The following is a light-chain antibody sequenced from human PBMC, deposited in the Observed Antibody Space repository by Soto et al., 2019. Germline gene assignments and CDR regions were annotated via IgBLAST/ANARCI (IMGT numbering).Light chain of an antibody. CDR2: GAS. Sequence: EVVLTQSPGTLSLSPGESATLACSGSQSVSSSYLAWYQQKPGQAPRLLIYGASSRATVVPDRFSGSASGTDLPLTISSLEPEDLPVYYCQQYGTPPVTFGRGTKV. V-gene: IGKV3-20*01. CDR1: QSVSSSY. J-gene: IGKJ1*01. CDR3: QQYGTPPVT.